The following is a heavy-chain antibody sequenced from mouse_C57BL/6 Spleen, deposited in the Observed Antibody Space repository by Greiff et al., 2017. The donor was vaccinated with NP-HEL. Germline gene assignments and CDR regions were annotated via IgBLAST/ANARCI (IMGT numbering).Heavy chain of an antibody. V-gene: IGHV5-16*01. Sequence: EVQLVESEGGLVQPGSSMKLSCTASGFTFSDYYMAWVRQVPEKGLEWVANINYDGSSTYYLDSLKSRFIISRDNAKNILYLQMGSLKSEDTATYYCASVCYGYDYAMDYWGQGTSVTVSS. CDR1: GFTFSDYY. D-gene: IGHD2-2*01. CDR3: ASVCYGYDYAMDY. J-gene: IGHJ4*01. CDR2: INYDGSST.